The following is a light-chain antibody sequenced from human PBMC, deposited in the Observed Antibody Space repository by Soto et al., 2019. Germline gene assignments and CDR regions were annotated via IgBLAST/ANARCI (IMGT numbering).Light chain of an antibody. J-gene: IGLJ2*01. V-gene: IGLV2-11*01. CDR2: DVT. Sequence: QSALTQPRSVSGSPGQSVTISCTGTSSDVGGYNYVSWYQRHPGKAPKLIISDVTKRPSGVPDRFSGSKSGNTASLTISGLQAEDEADYYCAAWDDSLSGPVVFGGGTKLTVL. CDR1: SSDVGGYNY. CDR3: AAWDDSLSGPVV.